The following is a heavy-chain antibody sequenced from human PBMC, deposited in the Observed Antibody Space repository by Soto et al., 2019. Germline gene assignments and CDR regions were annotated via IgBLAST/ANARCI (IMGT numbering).Heavy chain of an antibody. J-gene: IGHJ4*02. CDR2: INPSGGST. CDR3: ARVRGIVATIPLFDY. CDR1: GYTFTSYY. D-gene: IGHD5-12*01. V-gene: IGHV1-46*03. Sequence: QVQLVQSGAEVKKPGASVKVSCKASGYTFTSYYMHWVRQAPGQGLEWMGIINPSGGSTSYAQKFPGRITMTRDTSTSTVDMERRSLRSEDRAVYYCARVRGIVATIPLFDYWGQGTLVTVSS.